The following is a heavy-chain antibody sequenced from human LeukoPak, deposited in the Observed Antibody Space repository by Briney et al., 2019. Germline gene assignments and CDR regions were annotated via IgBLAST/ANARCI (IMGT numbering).Heavy chain of an antibody. CDR2: INPNSGGT. J-gene: IGHJ4*02. CDR3: ARAEGWLPPYNFDY. V-gene: IGHV1-2*02. D-gene: IGHD5-24*01. CDR1: GGTFSSYA. Sequence: ASVKVSCKASGGTFSSYAISWVRQAPGQGLEWMGWINPNSGGTNYAQKFQGRVTMTRDTSISTAYMELSRLRSDDTAVYYCARAEGWLPPYNFDYWGQGTLVTVSS.